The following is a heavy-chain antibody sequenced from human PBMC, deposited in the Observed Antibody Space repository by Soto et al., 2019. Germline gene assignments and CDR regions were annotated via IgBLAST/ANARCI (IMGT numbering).Heavy chain of an antibody. CDR2: IYYSGST. J-gene: IGHJ6*02. D-gene: IGHD2-2*01. Sequence: PSETLSLTCTVSGGSISSSSYYWGWIRQPPGKGLEWIGSIYYSGSTYYNPSLKSRVTISVDTSKNQFSLKLSSVTAADTAVYYCARHENCSSTSCYEFYYYYGMDVWGQGTMVTVSS. V-gene: IGHV4-39*01. CDR1: GGSISSSSYY. CDR3: ARHENCSSTSCYEFYYYYGMDV.